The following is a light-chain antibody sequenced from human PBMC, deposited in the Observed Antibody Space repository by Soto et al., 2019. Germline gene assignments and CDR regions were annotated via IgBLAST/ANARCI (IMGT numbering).Light chain of an antibody. Sequence: EIVLTQSPGTLSLSPGERATLSCRASQSVSSSYLAWYQQKPGQAPRLLIYGASSRATGIPDRFSGSGSGTDLTLTISRLEPEDFAVYYCQQYGSSSYTFGQGTKLEIE. V-gene: IGKV3-20*01. CDR3: QQYGSSSYT. J-gene: IGKJ2*01. CDR1: QSVSSSY. CDR2: GAS.